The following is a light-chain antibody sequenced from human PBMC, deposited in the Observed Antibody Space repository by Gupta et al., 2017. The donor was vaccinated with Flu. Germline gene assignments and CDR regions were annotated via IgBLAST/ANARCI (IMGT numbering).Light chain of an antibody. Sequence: RVSISCSGSNSNIGRNTVNWYQQFPGTAPKLLIYINYQRPSGVPDRFSGSKSGTSASLAISGLQAEDEADYYCAAWDDSLKGWLFGGGTKLTVL. J-gene: IGLJ3*02. V-gene: IGLV1-44*01. CDR2: INY. CDR1: NSNIGRNT. CDR3: AAWDDSLKGWL.